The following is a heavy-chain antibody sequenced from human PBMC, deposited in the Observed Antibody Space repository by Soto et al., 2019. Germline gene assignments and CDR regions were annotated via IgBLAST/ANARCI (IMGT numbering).Heavy chain of an antibody. J-gene: IGHJ4*02. Sequence: GASVKVSCKDSGGTYSSYTSSWVRQAPGQRLEWMGRISPGNGDTNYSQRFKDRVTITRDTSANTAYLELSSLGSEDTAVYYCARVSSSTWGYYFDCWGQGILVTVSS. D-gene: IGHD6-13*01. CDR1: GGTYSSYT. CDR2: ISPGNGDT. CDR3: ARVSSSTWGYYFDC. V-gene: IGHV1-3*01.